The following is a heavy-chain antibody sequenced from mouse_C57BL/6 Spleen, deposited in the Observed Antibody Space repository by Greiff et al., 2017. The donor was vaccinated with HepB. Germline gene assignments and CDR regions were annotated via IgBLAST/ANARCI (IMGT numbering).Heavy chain of an antibody. CDR1: GYTFTEYT. J-gene: IGHJ3*01. V-gene: IGHV1-62-2*01. CDR2: FYPGSGSI. D-gene: IGHD1-1*01. CDR3: ARHEDGITTVVEGAWFAY. Sequence: QVHVKQSGAELVKPGASVKLSCKASGYTFTEYTIHWVKQRSGQGLEWIGWFYPGSGSIKYNEKFKDKATLTADKSSSTVYMELSRLTSEDSAVYFCARHEDGITTVVEGAWFAYWGQGTLVTVSA.